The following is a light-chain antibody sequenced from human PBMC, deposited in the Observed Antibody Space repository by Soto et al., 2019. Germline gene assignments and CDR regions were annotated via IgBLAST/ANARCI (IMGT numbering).Light chain of an antibody. CDR1: EGIVTC. V-gene: IGKV1-9*01. J-gene: IGKJ5*01. Sequence: IQLTQSPSSLSASVGVRVTITCRASEGIVTCLAWYQQQPGKAPKLPIYGASTLQGGVPSRFTGSGSGTDFTLTISSLQPEDFATYHCQQLFKYPLAFGQGTRLEMK. CDR2: GAS. CDR3: QQLFKYPLA.